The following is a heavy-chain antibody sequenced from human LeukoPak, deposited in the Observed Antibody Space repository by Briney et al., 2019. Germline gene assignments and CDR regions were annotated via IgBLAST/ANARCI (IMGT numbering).Heavy chain of an antibody. D-gene: IGHD5-24*01. CDR3: ARLDGDGFDPRIYYYYYYMDV. CDR2: IYYSGST. J-gene: IGHJ6*03. V-gene: IGHV4-39*01. CDR1: GGSISSSRYY. Sequence: SETLSLTCSVSGGSISSSRYYWGWIRQPPGKGLEWIGNIYYSGSTYYNPSLKSRVTISVDTSKNQFSPKLSSMTAADTAVYHCARLDGDGFDPRIYYYYYYMDVWGKGTTVTVSS.